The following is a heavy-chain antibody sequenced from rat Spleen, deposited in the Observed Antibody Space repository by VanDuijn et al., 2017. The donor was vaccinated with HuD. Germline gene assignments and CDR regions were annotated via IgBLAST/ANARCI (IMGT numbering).Heavy chain of an antibody. J-gene: IGHJ4*01. D-gene: IGHD2-3*01. CDR1: GYTFTSYY. V-gene: IGHV1-43*01. CDR3: ARRGIYAMDA. CDR2: INTGSGGT. Sequence: QVQLQQSGAELAKPGSSVKISCKASGYTFTSYYISWIKQTAGQGLEYIGYINTGSGGTNYNEKFKGKATLTVDKFSSTAFMQLSSLTPDDSAVYYCARRGIYAMDACGQGTSVTVSS.